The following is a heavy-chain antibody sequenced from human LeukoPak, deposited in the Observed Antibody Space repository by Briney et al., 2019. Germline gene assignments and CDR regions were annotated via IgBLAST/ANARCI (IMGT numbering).Heavy chain of an antibody. D-gene: IGHD3-22*01. J-gene: IGHJ1*01. CDR1: GFTFSSYA. CDR3: AKLRRSAMIVWGQYFQH. V-gene: IGHV3-23*01. CDR2: ISGSGGST. Sequence: GGSLRLSCAASGFTFSSYAMSWVRQAPGKGLEWVSAISGSGGSTYYADSVKGRFTISRDNSKNTLYLQMNSLRAEDTAVYYCAKLRRSAMIVWGQYFQHWGQGTLVTVSS.